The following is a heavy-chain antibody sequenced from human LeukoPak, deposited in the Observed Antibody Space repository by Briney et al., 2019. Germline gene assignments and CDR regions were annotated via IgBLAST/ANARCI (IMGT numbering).Heavy chain of an antibody. D-gene: IGHD1-7*01. CDR2: INPNSGGT. V-gene: IGHV1-2*02. CDR1: GYTFTTYH. CDR3: ARDKSALELGY. J-gene: IGHJ4*02. Sequence: ASVKVSCKASGYTFTTYHIHWVRQAPGQGLEWMGWINPNSGGTNYAQKFQGRVTMTRDTSISTAYMELSRLRSDDTAVYYCARDKSALELGYWGQGTLVTVSS.